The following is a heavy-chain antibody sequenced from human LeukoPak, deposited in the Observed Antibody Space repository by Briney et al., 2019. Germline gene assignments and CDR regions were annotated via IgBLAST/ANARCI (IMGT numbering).Heavy chain of an antibody. V-gene: IGHV3-23*01. CDR2: IGNNGGGI. D-gene: IGHD7-27*01. Sequence: GGSLRLSCATSGFTFSAYSMIWVRHPPGKRLEWVSIIGNNGGGIHYADSVKGRFTISRDNFKNALYLQMNSLRVEDTAVYYCAIDPNWGTHSWGQGVLVTVSS. CDR1: GFTFSAYS. CDR3: AIDPNWGTHS. J-gene: IGHJ4*02.